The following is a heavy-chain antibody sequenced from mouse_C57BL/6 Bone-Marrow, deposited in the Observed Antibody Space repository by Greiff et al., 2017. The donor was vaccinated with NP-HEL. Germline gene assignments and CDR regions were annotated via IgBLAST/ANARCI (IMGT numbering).Heavy chain of an antibody. V-gene: IGHV1-81*01. CDR2: IYPRSGNT. CDR1: GYTFTSYG. D-gene: IGHD1-1*01. Sequence: QVQLKESGAELARPGASVKLSCKASGYTFTSYGISWVKQRTGQGLEWIGEIYPRSGNTYYNEKFKGKATLTADKSSSTAYMELRSLTSEDSAVYFCARSRVVATEFDYWGQGTTLTVSS. J-gene: IGHJ2*01. CDR3: ARSRVVATEFDY.